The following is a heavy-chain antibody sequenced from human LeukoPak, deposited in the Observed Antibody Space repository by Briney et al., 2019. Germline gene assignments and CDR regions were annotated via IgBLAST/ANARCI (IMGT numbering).Heavy chain of an antibody. CDR2: IRYDGSNK. CDR1: GFTFSSYG. V-gene: IGHV3-30*02. J-gene: IGHJ5*02. Sequence: GGSLRLSCAASGFTFSSYGMHWVRQAPGKGLEWVAFIRYDGSNKYYADSVKGRFTISRDNSKNTLYLQMNSLRAEDTAVYYCAKDISYCGGDCNWFDPWGQGTLVTVSS. CDR3: AKDISYCGGDCNWFDP. D-gene: IGHD2-21*02.